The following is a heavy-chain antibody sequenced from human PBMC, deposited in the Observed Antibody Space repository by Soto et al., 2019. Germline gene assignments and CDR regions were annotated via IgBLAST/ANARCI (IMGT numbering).Heavy chain of an antibody. Sequence: PGASLKISCQGSGYSFTSYWVGWVRQMPGKGLEWRGIIYPGDSDTRYSPSFQGQVTISADKSISAAYLQWSSLKASDTAMYYCARHYHNSYGYDYWGQGTLVTVSS. CDR1: GYSFTSYW. CDR3: ARHYHNSYGYDY. CDR2: IYPGDSDT. J-gene: IGHJ4*02. V-gene: IGHV5-51*01. D-gene: IGHD5-18*01.